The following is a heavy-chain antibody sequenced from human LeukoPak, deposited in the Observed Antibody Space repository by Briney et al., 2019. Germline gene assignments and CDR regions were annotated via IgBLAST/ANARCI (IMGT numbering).Heavy chain of an antibody. Sequence: PGGSLRLSCAASGFTFNTYAMSWVRQAPGKGLEWVSAISTGGVNTYYTDSAKGRFTISRDNSKNTLYLQMNSLRAEDTAVYFCAKEQMMYSSSPFDYWGQGTLVTVSA. V-gene: IGHV3-23*01. CDR3: AKEQMMYSSSPFDY. D-gene: IGHD6-19*01. CDR2: ISTGGVNT. J-gene: IGHJ4*02. CDR1: GFTFNTYA.